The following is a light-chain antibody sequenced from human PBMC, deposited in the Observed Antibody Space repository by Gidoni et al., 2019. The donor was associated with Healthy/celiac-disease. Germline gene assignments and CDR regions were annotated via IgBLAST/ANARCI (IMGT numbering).Light chain of an antibody. V-gene: IGLV1-40*01. CDR2: GNS. CDR1: SSNLGAGYD. Sequence: QSVLTQPLSGSGAHGQRVTITCTGSSSNLGAGYDVHWYQQLPGTAPKLLIYGNSNRPSGVPDRFSGSKSGTSASLAITGLQAEDEADYYCQSYDSSLSGSNVFGTGTKVTVL. J-gene: IGLJ1*01. CDR3: QSYDSSLSGSNV.